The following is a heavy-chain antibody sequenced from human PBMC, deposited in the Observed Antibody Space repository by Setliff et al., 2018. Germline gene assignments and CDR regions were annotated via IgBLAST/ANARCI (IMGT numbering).Heavy chain of an antibody. CDR2: ISRGGNTI. CDR1: GFTFSSYE. CDR3: AKFSPDAYNFDY. V-gene: IGHV3-48*03. Sequence: PGGSLRLSCAGSGFTFSSYEMNWVRQAPGKGLEWVSYISRGGNTIYYADSVKGRFTVSRDNTKNFLYLQMNSLRAEDTAVYYCAKFSPDAYNFDYWGQGTLVTVSS. J-gene: IGHJ4*02. D-gene: IGHD2-2*01.